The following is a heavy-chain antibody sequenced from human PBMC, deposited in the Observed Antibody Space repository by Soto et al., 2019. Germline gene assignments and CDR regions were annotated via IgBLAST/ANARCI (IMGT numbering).Heavy chain of an antibody. CDR2: IDTTGAP. J-gene: IGHJ4*02. V-gene: IGHV3-13*05. CDR1: GFTFSRYD. CDR3: ARESSDWSAVDY. Sequence: EVQLVESGGGLVQPGGSLRPSCAASGFTFSRYDMHWVRQGTGKGLEWVSGIDTTGAPYYSGSVKGRFTISRENAKNSLFLEMDSLRPGDTAVYYCARESSDWSAVDYWGQGTLVTVSS. D-gene: IGHD6-19*01.